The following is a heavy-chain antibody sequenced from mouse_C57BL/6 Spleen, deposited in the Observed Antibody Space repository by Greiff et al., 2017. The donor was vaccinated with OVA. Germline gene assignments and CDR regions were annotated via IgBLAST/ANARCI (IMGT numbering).Heavy chain of an antibody. CDR2: IYPGDGDT. CDR1: GYAFSSYW. D-gene: IGHD1-1*01. Sequence: VKVVESGAELVKPGASVKISCKASGYAFSSYWMNWVKQRPGKGLEWIGQIYPGDGDTNYNGKFKGKATLTADKSSSTAYMQLSSLTSEDSAVYFCARAYYGSSSGYFDYWGQGTTLTVSS. J-gene: IGHJ2*01. V-gene: IGHV1-80*01. CDR3: ARAYYGSSSGYFDY.